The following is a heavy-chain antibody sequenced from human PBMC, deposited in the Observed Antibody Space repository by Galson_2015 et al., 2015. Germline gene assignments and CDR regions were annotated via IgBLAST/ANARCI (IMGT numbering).Heavy chain of an antibody. CDR2: IWYDGSNK. CDR1: GFTFSSYG. V-gene: IGHV3-33*01. CDR3: ARDAAYGDYSRGSDYYGMDV. D-gene: IGHD4-17*01. J-gene: IGHJ6*02. Sequence: SLRLSCAASGFTFSSYGMHWVRQAPGKGLEWVAVIWYDGSNKYYADSVKGRFTISRDNSKNTLYLQMNSLRAEDTAVYYCARDAAYGDYSRGSDYYGMDVWGQGTTATVSS.